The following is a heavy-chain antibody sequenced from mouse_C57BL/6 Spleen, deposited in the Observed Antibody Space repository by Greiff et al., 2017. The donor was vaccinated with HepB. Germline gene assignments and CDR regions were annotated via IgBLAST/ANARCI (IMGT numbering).Heavy chain of an antibody. D-gene: IGHD1-1*01. CDR1: GYTFTSYW. CDR2: IDPSDSET. J-gene: IGHJ4*01. Sequence: QVQLQQSGAELVRPGSSVKLSCKASGYTFTSYWMHWVKQRPIQGLEWIGNIDPSDSETHYNQKFKDKATLTVDKSSSTAYMQLSSLTSEDSAVYYCARWDTTVVEDAMDYWGQGTSVTVSS. CDR3: ARWDTTVVEDAMDY. V-gene: IGHV1-52*01.